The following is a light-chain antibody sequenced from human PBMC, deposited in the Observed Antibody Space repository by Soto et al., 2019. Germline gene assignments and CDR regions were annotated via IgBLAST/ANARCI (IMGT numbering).Light chain of an antibody. CDR2: DAS. CDR1: QDISNY. J-gene: IGKJ4*01. CDR3: QQYDNLPLT. V-gene: IGKV1-33*01. Sequence: DIQMTQSPSSLSASVGDRVTITCQARQDISNYLNWYQQKPGKAPKLLIYDASNLETGVPSRFSGSGSGTDFTFTISSLQPEDFATYYCQQYDNLPLTFGGGTKVDIK.